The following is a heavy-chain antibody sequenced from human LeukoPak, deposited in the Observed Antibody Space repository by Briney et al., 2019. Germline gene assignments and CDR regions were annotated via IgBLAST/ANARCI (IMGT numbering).Heavy chain of an antibody. CDR1: GYTFTGYY. CDR3: ARVKPLEQPDSKPLRWYDDY. Sequence: GASVKVSCKASGYTFTGYYMHWVRLAPGQGLEWMRWINPNSGGTNYAQKFQGRVTMTRDTSISTAYMELSRLRSDDTAVYYCARVKPLEQPDSKPLRWYDDYWGRGTLVTVSS. V-gene: IGHV1-2*02. J-gene: IGHJ4*02. CDR2: INPNSGGT. D-gene: IGHD4-23*01.